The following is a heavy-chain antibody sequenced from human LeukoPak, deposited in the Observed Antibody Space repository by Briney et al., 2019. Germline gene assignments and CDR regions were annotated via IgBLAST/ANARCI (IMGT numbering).Heavy chain of an antibody. CDR3: ARGGTEGYYMDV. CDR1: GFTFSSCS. D-gene: IGHD1-1*01. Sequence: RPGGSLRLSCAASGFTFSSCSMNWVRQAPGKGLEWVSSISSSSSYIYYADSVKGRFTISRDNAKNSLYLQMNSLRAEDTAVYYCARGGTEGYYMDVWGKGTTVTVSS. V-gene: IGHV3-21*01. CDR2: ISSSSSYI. J-gene: IGHJ6*03.